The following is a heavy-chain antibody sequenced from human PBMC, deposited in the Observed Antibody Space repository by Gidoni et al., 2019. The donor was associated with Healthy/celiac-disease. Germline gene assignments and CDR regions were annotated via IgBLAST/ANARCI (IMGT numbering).Heavy chain of an antibody. J-gene: IGHJ5*02. CDR1: GFSLSTSGVG. D-gene: IGHD6-13*01. CDR2: IYWDDDK. V-gene: IGHV2-5*02. CDR3: AHRNQYSSSWYGWFDP. Sequence: QITLKESGPTLVKPTQTLTLTCTFSGFSLSTSGVGVGWIRQPPGKALEWPALIYWDDDKRYSPSLKSRLTITKDTSKNQVVLTMTNMDPVDTATYYCAHRNQYSSSWYGWFDPWGQGTLVTVSS.